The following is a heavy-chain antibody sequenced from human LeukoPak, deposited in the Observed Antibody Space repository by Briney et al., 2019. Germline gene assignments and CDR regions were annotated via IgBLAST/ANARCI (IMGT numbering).Heavy chain of an antibody. Sequence: SETLSLTCAVYGGSLSGYYWSWIRQPPGKGLEWIGEINHSGNTNYNPSPKSRVTMSVDTSKNHFYLKLSSVTAADTAVYYCARQGSGSSYYYYTFPYWGQGTLVTVSS. V-gene: IGHV4-34*01. CDR1: GGSLSGYY. D-gene: IGHD1-26*01. J-gene: IGHJ4*02. CDR2: INHSGNT. CDR3: ARQGSGSSYYYYTFPY.